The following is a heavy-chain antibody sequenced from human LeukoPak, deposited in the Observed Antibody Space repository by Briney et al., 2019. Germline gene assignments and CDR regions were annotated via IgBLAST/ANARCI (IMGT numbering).Heavy chain of an antibody. D-gene: IGHD1-14*01. J-gene: IGHJ5*02. Sequence: SETLSLNCPVSGGSISSSCWSWIAQPPGKGVECIGYICYSGTTNYNPSLKSRVTISVDTSKNQFSLKLNSVTAADTAMYYCATSESGPINHWGQGALVTVSS. V-gene: IGHV4-59*01. CDR3: ATSESGPINH. CDR2: ICYSGTT. CDR1: GGSISSSC.